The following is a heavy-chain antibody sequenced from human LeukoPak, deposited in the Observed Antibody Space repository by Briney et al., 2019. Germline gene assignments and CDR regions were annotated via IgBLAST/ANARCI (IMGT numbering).Heavy chain of an antibody. CDR1: GFTFSSYA. CDR2: ISYDGSNK. D-gene: IGHD3-3*01. CDR3: ATATIFGVVLYY. Sequence: GGSLRLSCAASGFTFSSYAMHWVRQAPGKGLEWVAVISYDGSNKYYADSVRGRFTISRDNSKNTLYLQMNSLRTEDTAVYYCATATIFGVVLYYWGQGTLVTVSS. J-gene: IGHJ4*02. V-gene: IGHV3-30*04.